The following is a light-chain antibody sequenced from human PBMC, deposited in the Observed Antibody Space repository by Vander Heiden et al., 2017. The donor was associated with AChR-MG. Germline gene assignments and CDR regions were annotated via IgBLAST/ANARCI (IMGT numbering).Light chain of an antibody. J-gene: IGKJ1*01. V-gene: IGKV3-15*01. CDR3: RQYKNRRRT. CDR2: DGA. CDR1: QSVSSN. Sequence: EIVMTQSPATLSVSPGERATLSCRASQSVSSNLAWYQQKPGQAPRLPIFDGAARAAGCTPGLSGSGCGTKVTIIISSRQSADYAVYYCRQYKNRRRTFGQGTKVEIK.